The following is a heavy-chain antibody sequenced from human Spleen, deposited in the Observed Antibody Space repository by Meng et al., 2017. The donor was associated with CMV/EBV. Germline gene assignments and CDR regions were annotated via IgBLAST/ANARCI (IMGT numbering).Heavy chain of an antibody. Sequence: AGDGGSFSGYYWGRIRQPPGKGLEWIGEINHSGSTNYNPSLESRVAISVDTSKNQFSLRLRSVTAADTAVYFCARGMLVSGSYYFDFWGQGTLVTVSS. CDR2: INHSGST. J-gene: IGHJ4*02. CDR1: GGSFSGYY. D-gene: IGHD3-10*01. CDR3: ARGMLVSGSYYFDF. V-gene: IGHV4-34*01.